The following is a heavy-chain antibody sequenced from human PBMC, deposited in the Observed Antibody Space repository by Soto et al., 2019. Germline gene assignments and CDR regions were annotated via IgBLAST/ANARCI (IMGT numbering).Heavy chain of an antibody. V-gene: IGHV4-39*01. CDR1: GGSISSSSYY. J-gene: IGHJ5*02. CDR2: IYSSGST. D-gene: IGHD3-22*01. Sequence: SETLSLTCTVSGGSISSSSYYWGWIRQPPGKGLEWIGSIYSSGSTYYNPSLKSRVTISVDTSKNQFSLKLSSVTAADTAVYYCARRDSSGYYGWFNPWGQGTLVTVSS. CDR3: ARRDSSGYYGWFNP.